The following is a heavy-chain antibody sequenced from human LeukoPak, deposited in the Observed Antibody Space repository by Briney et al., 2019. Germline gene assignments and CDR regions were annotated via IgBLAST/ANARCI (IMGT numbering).Heavy chain of an antibody. CDR1: GGSISSGGYY. CDR2: IYYSGST. Sequence: SETLSLTCTVSGGSISSGGYYWSWIRQHPGKGLEWIGYIYYSGSTYYNPSLKSRVTISVDTSKNQFSLKLSSVTAADTAVYYCARDVSGALTNYYDLWGQGTMVTVSS. CDR3: ARDVSGALTNYYDL. D-gene: IGHD3-10*01. V-gene: IGHV4-31*03. J-gene: IGHJ3*01.